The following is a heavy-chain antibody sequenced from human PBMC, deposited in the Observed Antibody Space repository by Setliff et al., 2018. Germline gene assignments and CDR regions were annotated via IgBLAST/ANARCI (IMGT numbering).Heavy chain of an antibody. D-gene: IGHD2-15*01. J-gene: IGHJ4*02. CDR3: ARVRVVQGYYGFDY. Sequence: PSETLSLTCTVSGDSISSSTYHWGWIRQSPGKGLEWIGNIYYNGNTNKNPSLKSRVTISVDTSRDQFSLRLSSVTAADTAMYYCARVRVVQGYYGFDYWGQGTLVTVSS. CDR1: GDSISSSTYH. V-gene: IGHV4-39*07. CDR2: IYYNGNT.